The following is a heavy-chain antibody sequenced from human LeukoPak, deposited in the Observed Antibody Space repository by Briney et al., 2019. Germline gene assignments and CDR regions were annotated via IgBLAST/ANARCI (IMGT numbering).Heavy chain of an antibody. Sequence: GESLKISCKGSGYSFTSYWIGWVRQMPGKGLEWMGIIYPGDSDTRYSPSFQGQVTISADKSISTAYLQWSSLKASDTAMYYCATYLGYSYGYPYALDIWGQGTMVTVSS. J-gene: IGHJ3*02. CDR2: IYPGDSDT. V-gene: IGHV5-51*01. D-gene: IGHD5-18*01. CDR1: GYSFTSYW. CDR3: ATYLGYSYGYPYALDI.